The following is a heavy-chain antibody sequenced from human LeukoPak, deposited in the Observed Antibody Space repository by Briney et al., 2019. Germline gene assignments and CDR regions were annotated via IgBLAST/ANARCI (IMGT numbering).Heavy chain of an antibody. J-gene: IGHJ3*02. CDR3: VRGGTDGAFDI. V-gene: IGHV1-18*01. CDR2: ISPYNGNT. CDR1: GYSFTTHG. Sequence: ASVKVSCKASGYSFTTHGITWVRQAPGQGLEWMGWISPYNGNTNYAQNLQGGVTMTTETFTTTAYMELRSLRSDDTAVYYCVRGGTDGAFDIWGQGTMVTVSS. D-gene: IGHD3-16*01.